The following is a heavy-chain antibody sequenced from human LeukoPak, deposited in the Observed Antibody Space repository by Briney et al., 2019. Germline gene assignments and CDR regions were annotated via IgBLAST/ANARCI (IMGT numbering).Heavy chain of an antibody. V-gene: IGHV3-64*01. D-gene: IGHD1-1*01. CDR1: GFTFSSYA. J-gene: IGHJ4*02. CDR3: ARLENYFDY. CDR2: ISSNGGST. Sequence: PGGSLRLSCAASGFTFSSYAMHWVRQAPGKGLEYVSAISSNGGSTYYANSVKGRFTISRDNSKNTLYLQMNSLRAEDTAVYYCARLENYFDYWGQGTLVTVSS.